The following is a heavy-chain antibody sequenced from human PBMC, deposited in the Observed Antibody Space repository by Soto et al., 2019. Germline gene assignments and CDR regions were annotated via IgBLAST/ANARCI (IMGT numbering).Heavy chain of an antibody. D-gene: IGHD3-10*01. J-gene: IGHJ6*02. V-gene: IGHV4-4*02. CDR3: AKLTGIKMTDSPANGQFAIDV. Sequence: QVQLLESGPGLVKPSGPLSLTFVVSGGSVTSKKWWWSWVRLSPGERQEWIGQVYYTGSIKYHPSLQSRATISLDESQSLLTQNLTSGTAAETALYYCAKLTGIKMTDSPANGQFAIDVWGQGTPVIVSS. CDR2: VYYTGSI. CDR1: GGSVTSKKW.